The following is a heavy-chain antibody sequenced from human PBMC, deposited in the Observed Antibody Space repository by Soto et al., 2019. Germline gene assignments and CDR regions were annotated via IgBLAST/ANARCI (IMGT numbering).Heavy chain of an antibody. D-gene: IGHD2-15*01. V-gene: IGHV1-18*01. CDR2: IGGYSGNA. CDR1: GYTFINYA. CDR3: VVAAQPYYFDY. J-gene: IGHJ4*02. Sequence: ASVKVSCKASGYTFINYAIAWVRQAPGQGLEWVGWIGGYSGNANYAENLQGRVTMTIDTSTSTAYMELRSLRSDDTAVYYCVVAAQPYYFDYWGQGTLVT.